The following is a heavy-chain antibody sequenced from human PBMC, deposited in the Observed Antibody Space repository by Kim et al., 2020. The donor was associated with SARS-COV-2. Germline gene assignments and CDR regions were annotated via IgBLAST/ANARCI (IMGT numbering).Heavy chain of an antibody. CDR3: ARVYSSSWYPAIYYYMDV. D-gene: IGHD6-13*01. J-gene: IGHJ6*03. Sequence: KGRFTISRDNAKNTLYLQMNSLRAEDTAVYYCARVYSSSWYPAIYYYMDVWGKGTTVTVSS. V-gene: IGHV3-74*01.